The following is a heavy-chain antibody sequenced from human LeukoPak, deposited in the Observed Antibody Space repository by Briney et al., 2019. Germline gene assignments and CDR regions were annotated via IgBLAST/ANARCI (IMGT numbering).Heavy chain of an antibody. CDR2: IYYSGST. CDR1: DGSISSGDYY. D-gene: IGHD1-26*01. CDR3: ASSNSGSYNDAFDI. Sequence: SETLSLTCTVSDGSISSGDYYWSWIRQPPGKGLEWIGYIYYSGSTYYNPSLKSRVTISVDTSKNQFSLKLSSVTAADTAVYYCASSNSGSYNDAFDIWGQGTKVTVSP. J-gene: IGHJ3*02. V-gene: IGHV4-30-4*02.